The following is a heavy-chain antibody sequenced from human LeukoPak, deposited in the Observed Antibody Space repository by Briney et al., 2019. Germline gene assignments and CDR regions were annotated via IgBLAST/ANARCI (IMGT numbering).Heavy chain of an antibody. V-gene: IGHV4-59*08. Sequence: SETLSLTCTVSGGSISSYYRSWIRQPPGKGLEWIGYIYYSGSTNYNPSLKSRVTISVDTSKNQFSLKMSSVTAADTAVYYCARHRFGEFDYWGQGTLVTVSS. CDR3: ARHRFGEFDY. D-gene: IGHD3-10*01. CDR2: IYYSGST. CDR1: GGSISSYY. J-gene: IGHJ4*02.